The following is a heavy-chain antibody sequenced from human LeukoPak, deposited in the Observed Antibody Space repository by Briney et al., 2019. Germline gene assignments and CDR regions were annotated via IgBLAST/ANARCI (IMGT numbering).Heavy chain of an antibody. V-gene: IGHV4-39*07. CDR2: IYYSGNT. CDR1: GDSISSSNSY. D-gene: IGHD3-22*01. CDR3: ARSSGYYFEYFHH. Sequence: PSETLSLTCTVSGDSISSSNSYWGWIRQPPEKGLEWIGSIYYSGNTNYNPSLKSRVTISVDTSKNQFSLKLSSVTAADTAMYYCARSSGYYFEYFHHWGQGTLVTVSS. J-gene: IGHJ1*01.